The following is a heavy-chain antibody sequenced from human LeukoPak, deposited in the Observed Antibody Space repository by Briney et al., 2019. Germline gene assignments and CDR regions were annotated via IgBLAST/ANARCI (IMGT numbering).Heavy chain of an antibody. J-gene: IGHJ6*02. CDR2: ISYDGSNK. Sequence: GGSLRLSCAASGFTFSSYGMHWVRQAPGKGLEWVAVISYDGSNKYYAGSVKGRFTISRDNSKNTLYLQMNSLRAEDTAVYYCAKDPYSAARYYYYSMDVWGQGTTVTVSS. CDR1: GFTFSSYG. V-gene: IGHV3-30*18. CDR3: AKDPYSAARYYYYSMDV. D-gene: IGHD6-6*01.